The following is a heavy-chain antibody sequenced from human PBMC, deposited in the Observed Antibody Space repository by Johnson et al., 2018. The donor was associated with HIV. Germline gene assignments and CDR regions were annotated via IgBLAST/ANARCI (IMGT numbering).Heavy chain of an antibody. Sequence: QVQLVESGGGVVQPGRSLRLSCAASGFTFSSYAMHWVRQAPGKGLEWVAVISYDGSNKYYADSVKGRFTISRDNSKNTLYLQMNSPRAEDTAVYHCAKDKARWELLAFDIWGQGTMVTVSS. CDR2: ISYDGSNK. V-gene: IGHV3-30-3*01. D-gene: IGHD1-26*01. CDR1: GFTFSSYA. CDR3: AKDKARWELLAFDI. J-gene: IGHJ3*02.